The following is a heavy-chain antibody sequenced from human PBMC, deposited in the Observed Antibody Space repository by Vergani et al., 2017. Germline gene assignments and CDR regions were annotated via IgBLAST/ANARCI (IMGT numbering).Heavy chain of an antibody. CDR3: ARDATATGDSFDV. CDR1: GGTFSSST. J-gene: IGHJ3*01. Sequence: QVQLVQSGAEVKKPGSSVKVSCKASGGTFSSSTISWVRQAPGQGLEWMGRIIPILGIANYAQKFQGRVTITADKSTSTAYMELSSLRSEDTTVYYCARDATATGDSFDVWGQGTMVTVSS. CDR2: IIPILGIA. D-gene: IGHD4-11*01. V-gene: IGHV1-69*08.